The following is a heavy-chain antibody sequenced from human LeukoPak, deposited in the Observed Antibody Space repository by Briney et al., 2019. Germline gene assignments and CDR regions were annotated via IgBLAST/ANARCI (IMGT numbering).Heavy chain of an antibody. CDR3: ARRVNYYDSSGYYTTWFDP. D-gene: IGHD3-22*01. J-gene: IGHJ5*02. CDR1: GGSISSYY. Sequence: SETLSLTCTVSGGSISSYYWSWIRQPPGKGLEWIGYIYYSGSTNYNPSLKSRVTISVDTSKNQFSLKLSSVTAADTAVYYCARRVNYYDSSGYYTTWFDPWGQGTLVTVSS. V-gene: IGHV4-59*08. CDR2: IYYSGST.